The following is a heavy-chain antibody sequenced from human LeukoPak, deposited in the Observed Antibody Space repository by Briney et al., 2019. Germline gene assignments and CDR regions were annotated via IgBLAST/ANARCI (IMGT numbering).Heavy chain of an antibody. CDR3: ARDLGMVRGAYDY. CDR2: ISGSGGST. D-gene: IGHD3-10*01. V-gene: IGHV3-23*01. Sequence: PGGSLRLSCAASGFTFSSYAMSWVRQAPGKGLEWVSAISGSGGSTYYADSVKGRFTISIDNSKNTLYLQMNSLRAEDTAVYYCARDLGMVRGAYDYWGQGTLVTVSS. J-gene: IGHJ4*02. CDR1: GFTFSSYA.